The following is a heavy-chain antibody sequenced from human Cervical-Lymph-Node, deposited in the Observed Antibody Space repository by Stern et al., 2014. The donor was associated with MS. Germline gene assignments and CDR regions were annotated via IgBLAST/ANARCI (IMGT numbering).Heavy chain of an antibody. CDR2: IHHSGAT. V-gene: IGHV4-31*03. CDR3: AAIGPLMEGAAFDI. Sequence: DQLVESGPGLVKPSQTLSLSCTVSGAPISSGGYYWTWIRQLPGKGLEWVGYIHHSGATFYNPSLKSRVTISVDTSENQFSLNLSSVTAADTAVYYCAAIGPLMEGAAFDIWGQGTMVTVSS. CDR1: GAPISSGGYY. D-gene: IGHD3-16*01. J-gene: IGHJ3*02.